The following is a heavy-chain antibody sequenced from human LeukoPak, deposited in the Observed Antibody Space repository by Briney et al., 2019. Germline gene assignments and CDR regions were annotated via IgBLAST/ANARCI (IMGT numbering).Heavy chain of an antibody. Sequence: SETLSLTCTVSRGSISSYYWSWIRQPPGKGLEWIGYIYYSGSTNYNPSLTSRVTISVDTSKNQFSLKLSSVTAADTAVYYCATRGYSSGCFDYWGQGTLVTVSS. CDR3: ATRGYSSGCFDY. CDR2: IYYSGST. D-gene: IGHD6-19*01. CDR1: RGSISSYY. V-gene: IGHV4-59*08. J-gene: IGHJ4*02.